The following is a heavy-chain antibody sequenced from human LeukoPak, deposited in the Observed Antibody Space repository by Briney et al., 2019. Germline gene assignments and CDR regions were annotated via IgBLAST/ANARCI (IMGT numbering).Heavy chain of an antibody. CDR3: ARAPSEIGGYYPEYFRH. CDR2: IKSDGST. CDR1: GLTFRSYW. Sequence: GASLRLSCAAPGLTFRSYWMHWGRLAPATGLLSVSRIKSDGSTNYADSVKGRFTISRDNAKNTVSLQMNSLRAEDTGVYYCARAPSEIGGYYPEYFRHWGQGTLVTVSS. J-gene: IGHJ1*01. D-gene: IGHD3-22*01. V-gene: IGHV3-74*01.